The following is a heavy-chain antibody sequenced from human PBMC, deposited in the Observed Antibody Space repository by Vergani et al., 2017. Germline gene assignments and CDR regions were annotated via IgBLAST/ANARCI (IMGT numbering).Heavy chain of an antibody. CDR1: GGTFSSYA. CDR3: ASPNYGGKGGYDY. J-gene: IGHJ4*02. D-gene: IGHD4-23*01. Sequence: QVQLVQSGAEVKQPGSSVKVSCKASGGTFSSYAISWVRQAPGQGLEWMGGIIPIFGTANYAQKFQGSVTITADKSTSAAYMELSSLRSEDTAVYYCASPNYGGKGGYDYWGQGTLVTVSS. V-gene: IGHV1-69*06. CDR2: IIPIFGTA.